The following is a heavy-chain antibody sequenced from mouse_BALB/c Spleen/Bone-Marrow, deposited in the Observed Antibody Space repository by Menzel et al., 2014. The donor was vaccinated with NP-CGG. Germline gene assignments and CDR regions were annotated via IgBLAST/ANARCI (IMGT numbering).Heavy chain of an antibody. CDR3: ARNGTDWYFDV. D-gene: IGHD4-1*01. CDR2: ILTGSGST. Sequence: QVQLQQSGAELMKPGASVKISCKATGYTFSSYWIEWVKQRPGHGLEWIGEILTGSGSTNYNEKFKGKATFTADTSSNTAYMQLSSLTSEDSAVYYCARNGTDWYFDVWGSGTTVTVPS. J-gene: IGHJ1*01. V-gene: IGHV1-9*01. CDR1: GYTFSSYW.